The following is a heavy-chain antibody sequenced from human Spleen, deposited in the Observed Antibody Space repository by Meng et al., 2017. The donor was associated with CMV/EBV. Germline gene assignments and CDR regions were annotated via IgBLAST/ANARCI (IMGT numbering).Heavy chain of an antibody. CDR1: GGAISSGDYY. V-gene: IGHV4-30-4*01. J-gene: IGHJ4*02. D-gene: IGHD3-10*01. Sequence: SGGAISSGDYYWSWIRQPPGKGLELIWYIYYSGSTYHNPSLKSRVTISVDTSKNQFSLKLSSVTAADTAVYYCASLYGSGKKGAFGDYWGQGTLVTVSS. CDR3: ASLYGSGKKGAFGDY. CDR2: IYYSGST.